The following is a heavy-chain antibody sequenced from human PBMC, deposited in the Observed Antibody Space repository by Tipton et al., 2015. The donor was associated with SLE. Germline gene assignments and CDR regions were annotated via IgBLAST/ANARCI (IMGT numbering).Heavy chain of an antibody. CDR1: GFTFSSYG. D-gene: IGHD3-10*01. V-gene: IGHV3-30*18. J-gene: IGHJ4*02. CDR2: ISYDGSNK. Sequence: SLRLSCAASGFTFSSYGMHWVRQAPGKGLEWVAVISYDGSNKYYADSVKGRFTISRDNSKNTLYLQMNSLRAEDTAVYYCAKDRSEVLLWFGELSYYFDYWGQGTLVTVSS. CDR3: AKDRSEVLLWFGELSYYFDY.